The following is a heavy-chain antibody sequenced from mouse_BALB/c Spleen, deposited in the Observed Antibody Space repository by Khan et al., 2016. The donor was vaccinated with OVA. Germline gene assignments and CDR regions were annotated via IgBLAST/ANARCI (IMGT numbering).Heavy chain of an antibody. D-gene: IGHD2-14*01. V-gene: IGHV9-4*02. CDR1: GYTFTTAG. CDR3: ARGGAASYRNDGGAMEY. CDR2: INTHSGVP. J-gene: IGHJ4*01. Sequence: QIQLVQSGPELKKPGETVRISCKASGYTFTTAGIQWVQKMPGKGLKWIGWINTHSGVPKYAEDFKGRFAFSLEISVNTAYLQITNRKNEDTATYFYARGGAASYRNDGGAMEYWGQGTSVTVSS.